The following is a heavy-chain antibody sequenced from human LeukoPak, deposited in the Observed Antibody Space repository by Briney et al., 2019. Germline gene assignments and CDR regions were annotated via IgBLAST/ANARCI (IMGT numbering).Heavy chain of an antibody. V-gene: IGHV4-61*01. D-gene: IGHD5-24*01. CDR3: ARDIDGYNALDY. CDR1: GGSISSSSYY. CDR2: IYYSGST. J-gene: IGHJ4*02. Sequence: SETLSLTCTVSGGSISSSSYYWGWIRQPPGKGLEWIGYIYYSGSTSYNPSLRSRVAISVDTSKNQFSLKLSSVTAADTAVYYCARDIDGYNALDYWGQGTLVTVSS.